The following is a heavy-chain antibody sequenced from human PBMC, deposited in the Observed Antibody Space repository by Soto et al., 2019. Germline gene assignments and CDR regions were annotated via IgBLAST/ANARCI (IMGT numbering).Heavy chain of an antibody. Sequence: ASVKVSCKASGYTFTSYAMHWVRQAPGQRLEWMGWINAGNGNTKYSQKFQGRVTITRDTSASTAYMELSSLRSEDTAVYYCARDRKLELRTFDPWGQGTLVTVSS. J-gene: IGHJ5*02. CDR1: GYTFTSYA. CDR3: ARDRKLELRTFDP. D-gene: IGHD1-7*01. V-gene: IGHV1-3*01. CDR2: INAGNGNT.